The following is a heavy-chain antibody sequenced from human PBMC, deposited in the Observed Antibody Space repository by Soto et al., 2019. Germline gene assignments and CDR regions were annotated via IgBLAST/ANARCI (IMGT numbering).Heavy chain of an antibody. CDR1: GFTLSTYW. CDR3: ARVYYKYYDSSGYYRSPAY. Sequence: PGESLRPSSATSGFTLSTYWMSWIRQAPGKGLEWVANIKQDGSEKNYVESEKGRFTISRDNANNSLYLQMNSLSAEDTAVYYCARVYYKYYDSSGYYRSPAYWGQGTLVTVSS. V-gene: IGHV3-7*01. J-gene: IGHJ4*02. CDR2: IKQDGSEK. D-gene: IGHD3-22*01.